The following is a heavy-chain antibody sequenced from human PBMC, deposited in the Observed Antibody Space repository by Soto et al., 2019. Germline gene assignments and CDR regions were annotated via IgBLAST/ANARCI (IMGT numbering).Heavy chain of an antibody. CDR3: AGGGYSGYDSYYYYGMDV. D-gene: IGHD5-12*01. J-gene: IGHJ6*02. CDR1: GGSISSGDYY. CDR2: IYYSGST. V-gene: IGHV4-30-4*01. Sequence: SETLSLTCTVSGGSISSGDYYWSWIRQPPGKGLEWIGYIYYSGSTYYNPSLKSRVTISVDTSKNQFSLKLSSVTAADTAVYYCAGGGYSGYDSYYYYGMDVWGQGTTVTVSS.